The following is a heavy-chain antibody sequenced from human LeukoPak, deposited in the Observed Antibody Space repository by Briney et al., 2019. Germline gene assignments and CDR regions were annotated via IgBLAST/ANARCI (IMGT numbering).Heavy chain of an antibody. CDR2: IYYSGST. V-gene: IGHV4-39*07. Sequence: SETLSLTCTVSGGSISSSSYYWGWIRQPPGKGLEWIGSIYYSGSTYYNPSLKSRVTISVDTSKNQFSLKLSSVTAADTAVYYCARTYGSGSYPKRYFDYWGQGTLVTVSS. J-gene: IGHJ4*02. D-gene: IGHD3-10*01. CDR1: GGSISSSSYY. CDR3: ARTYGSGSYPKRYFDY.